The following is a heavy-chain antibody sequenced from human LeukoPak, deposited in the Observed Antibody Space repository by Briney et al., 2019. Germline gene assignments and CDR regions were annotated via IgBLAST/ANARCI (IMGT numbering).Heavy chain of an antibody. CDR2: FDPEEGER. CDR3: ATPLARWEPEAFDY. J-gene: IGHJ4*02. V-gene: IGHV1-24*01. CDR1: GYTLTQLS. Sequence: GASVSVSLKVSGYTLTQLSMYWVRQAPGKGLEWMGGFDPEEGERIYEQKFQGRVTMTEDKSTDTAYMELSSMRSEDTAVYYCATPLARWEPEAFDYWGQGTLVTVSS. D-gene: IGHD1-26*01.